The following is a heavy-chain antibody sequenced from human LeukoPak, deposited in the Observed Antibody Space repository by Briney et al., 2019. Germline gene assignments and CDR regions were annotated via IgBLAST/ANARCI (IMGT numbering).Heavy chain of an antibody. D-gene: IGHD2-8*02. V-gene: IGHV3-7*03. Sequence: GGSLRLSCAASGFTFSSYWMSWVRQAPGKGLEWVANIKQDGSEKYYVDSVKGRFTISRDNAKNSLYLQMNSLRAEDTAVYYCARADWCAGDYYYYYGMDVWGKGTTVTVSS. CDR3: ARADWCAGDYYYYYGMDV. J-gene: IGHJ6*04. CDR1: GFTFSSYW. CDR2: IKQDGSEK.